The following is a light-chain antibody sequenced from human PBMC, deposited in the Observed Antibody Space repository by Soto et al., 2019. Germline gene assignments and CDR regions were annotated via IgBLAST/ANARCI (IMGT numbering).Light chain of an antibody. J-gene: IGLJ1*01. V-gene: IGLV1-51*01. CDR3: ETWDSSLSAGV. CDR1: SSNIGNNY. Sequence: QSVLTQPPSVSVAPGQRVTISCSGSSSNIGNNYVSWYQQLPGTAPKLLIYDNNNRPSGIPDRFSGSKSGTSATLGITGLQTGDEADYYCETWDSSLSAGVFGTGTKVTVL. CDR2: DNN.